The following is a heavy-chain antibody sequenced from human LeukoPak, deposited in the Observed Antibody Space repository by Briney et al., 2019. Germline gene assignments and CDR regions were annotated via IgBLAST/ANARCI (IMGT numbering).Heavy chain of an antibody. Sequence: SETLSLTCAVYGGSFSGYYWSWIRQPPGKGLEWIGEINHSGSTNYNPSLKSRVTISVDTSKNQFSLKLSSVTAADTAVYYCARGASGYSGYDYSNPWGQGTLVTVSS. CDR2: INHSGST. V-gene: IGHV4-34*01. D-gene: IGHD5-12*01. CDR1: GGSFSGYY. J-gene: IGHJ5*02. CDR3: ARGASGYSGYDYSNP.